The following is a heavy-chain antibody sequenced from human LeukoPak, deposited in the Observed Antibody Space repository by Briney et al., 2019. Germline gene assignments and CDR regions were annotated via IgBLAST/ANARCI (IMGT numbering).Heavy chain of an antibody. Sequence: GGSLRLSCAASGFTFRMYWMHWVRQAPGKGLVWVSRINSDGSSTNYADSVKGRFTISRDNAKNTLYLQMTSLRAEDTAVYYCALSETGDGRGYDPFDIWGQGTMVTVSS. CDR1: GFTFRMYW. V-gene: IGHV3-74*01. CDR2: INSDGSST. J-gene: IGHJ3*02. D-gene: IGHD5-12*01. CDR3: ALSETGDGRGYDPFDI.